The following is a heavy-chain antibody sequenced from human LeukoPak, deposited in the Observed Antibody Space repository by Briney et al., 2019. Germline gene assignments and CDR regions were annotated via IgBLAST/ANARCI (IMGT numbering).Heavy chain of an antibody. Sequence: GRSLRLSCAASGFTFSSYGMHWVRQAPGKGLEWVAVISYDGSNKYYADSVKGRFTISRDNSKNTLYLQMNSLRAEDTAVYYCARGQIWFGETSFDYWGQGTLVTVSS. D-gene: IGHD3-10*01. CDR3: ARGQIWFGETSFDY. V-gene: IGHV3-30*19. CDR2: ISYDGSNK. CDR1: GFTFSSYG. J-gene: IGHJ4*02.